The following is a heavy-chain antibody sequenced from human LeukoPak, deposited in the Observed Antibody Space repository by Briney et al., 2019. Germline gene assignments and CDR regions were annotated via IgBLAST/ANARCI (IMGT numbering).Heavy chain of an antibody. CDR2: INPSGGST. J-gene: IGHJ4*02. Sequence: AAVNVSCKASGYTFTSYYMQWVRQAPGQGLEWMGIINPSGGSTSYAKKFQGRVTMTRDMSTSTAYMEMSSLRSEDTAVYYCARLGGLGSDCSSTSCSPFDYWGQGTLVTVSS. CDR1: GYTFTSYY. CDR3: ARLGGLGSDCSSTSCSPFDY. D-gene: IGHD2-2*01. V-gene: IGHV1-46*01.